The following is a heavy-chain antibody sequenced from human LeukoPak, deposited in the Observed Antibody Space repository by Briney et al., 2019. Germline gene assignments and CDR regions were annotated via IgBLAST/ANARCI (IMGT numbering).Heavy chain of an antibody. V-gene: IGHV1-2*02. D-gene: IGHD6-19*01. CDR3: ARDDRGIAVTGP. CDR2: INPNSGGT. J-gene: IGHJ4*02. CDR1: GYTFTGYY. Sequence: ASVKVSCKASGYTFTGYYMHWVRQAPGXGXEWMGWINPNSGGTNYAQKFQGRVTMTRDTSISTAYMELSGLRSDDTAVYYCARDDRGIAVTGPWGQGTLVTVSS.